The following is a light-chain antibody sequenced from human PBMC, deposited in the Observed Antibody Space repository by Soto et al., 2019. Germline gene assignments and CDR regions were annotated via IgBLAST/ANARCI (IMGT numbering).Light chain of an antibody. V-gene: IGLV2-14*02. Sequence: QSVLTQPASVSGSPGQSITISCTGTSSDVGSYNLVSWYQQHPGKAPKFMIHEVSNRPSGVSNRFSGSKSGNTASLTISGLQAEDEADYYCSSYTSSRAYVFGIGTKVTVL. CDR1: SSDVGSYNL. CDR3: SSYTSSRAYV. J-gene: IGLJ1*01. CDR2: EVS.